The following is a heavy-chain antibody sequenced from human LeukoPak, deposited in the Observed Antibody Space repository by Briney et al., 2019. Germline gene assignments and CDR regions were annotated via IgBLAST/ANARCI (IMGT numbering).Heavy chain of an antibody. Sequence: GGSLRLSCAASGFSFSTYNMNWVRQAPGKGLEWVSSITSSSSYIYYADSVRGRFTISRDNAKNSLFLQMNSLRPEDTAVYYCAREEKYYYDSSGYQDYWGQGILVTVSS. CDR2: ITSSSSYI. D-gene: IGHD3-22*01. J-gene: IGHJ4*02. V-gene: IGHV3-21*01. CDR1: GFSFSTYN. CDR3: AREEKYYYDSSGYQDY.